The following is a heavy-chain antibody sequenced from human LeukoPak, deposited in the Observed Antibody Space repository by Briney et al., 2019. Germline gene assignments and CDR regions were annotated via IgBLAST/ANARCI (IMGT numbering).Heavy chain of an antibody. CDR3: ARDMGLAVAAAGTFYFDY. J-gene: IGHJ4*02. D-gene: IGHD6-13*01. CDR1: GGSISSYY. V-gene: IGHV3-53*01. Sequence: PASETLSLTCTVSGGSISSYYWSWIRQPPGKGLEWVSVIYSGGSTYYADSVKGRFTISRDNSKNTLYLQMNSLRAEDTAVYYCARDMGLAVAAAGTFYFDYWGQGTLVTVSS. CDR2: IYSGGST.